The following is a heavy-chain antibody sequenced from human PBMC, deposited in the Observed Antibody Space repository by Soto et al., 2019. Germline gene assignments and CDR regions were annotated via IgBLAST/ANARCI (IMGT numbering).Heavy chain of an antibody. J-gene: IGHJ5*02. V-gene: IGHV1-46*01. CDR3: ARVPIVVVAATDNWFDP. CDR1: GYTFTSYY. CDR2: INPSGGST. D-gene: IGHD2-15*01. Sequence: ASVKVSCKASGYTFTSYYMHWVRQAPGQGLEWMGIINPSGGSTSYAQKFQGRVTMTRDTSTSTVYMELSSLRSEDTAVYYCARVPIVVVAATDNWFDPWGQGTLVTVSS.